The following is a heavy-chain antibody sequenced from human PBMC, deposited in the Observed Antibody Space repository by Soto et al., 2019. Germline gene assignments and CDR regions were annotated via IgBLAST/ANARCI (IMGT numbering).Heavy chain of an antibody. D-gene: IGHD5-12*01. J-gene: IGHJ2*01. V-gene: IGHV1-3*05. CDR1: GYTFTSYA. CDR2: INAGNGNT. CDR3: ARAGWGGATISWYFDL. Sequence: QVQLVQSGAEEKKPGASVKVSCKASGYTFTSYAMHWVRQAPGQRLEWMGWINAGNGNTKYSQKFQGRVTITRDTSASTAYMELSSLRSEDTAVYYCARAGWGGATISWYFDLWGRGTLVTVSS.